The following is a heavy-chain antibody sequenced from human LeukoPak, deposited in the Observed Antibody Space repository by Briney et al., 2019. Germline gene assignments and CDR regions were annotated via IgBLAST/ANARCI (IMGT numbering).Heavy chain of an antibody. D-gene: IGHD4/OR15-4a*01. CDR2: ISYSGTT. J-gene: IGHJ5*02. V-gene: IGHV4-39*07. CDR1: GGSISTNNYY. CDR3: AREGLDYGATLNWFDP. Sequence: SETLSLTCTVSGGSISTNNYYWGWIRQPPGKGLEWIGSISYSGTTYYNPSLMSRVTISIDTSRNQFSLKVTSVTAADTAVYYCAREGLDYGATLNWFDPWGQGTLVTVSS.